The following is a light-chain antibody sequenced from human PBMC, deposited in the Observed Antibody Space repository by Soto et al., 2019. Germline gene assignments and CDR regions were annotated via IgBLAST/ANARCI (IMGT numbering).Light chain of an antibody. J-gene: IGKJ4*01. CDR3: QQYNGYSSVT. V-gene: IGKV3-20*01. Sequence: EVVLTQSPGTLSLSPGERATLSCRASQSVSSSFLAWYQQKPGQAPRLLIHAASTGATGIPARFRGSGSGTDFTLTISSLEPDDFATYYCQQYNGYSSVTFGGGTKVDIK. CDR1: QSVSSSF. CDR2: AAS.